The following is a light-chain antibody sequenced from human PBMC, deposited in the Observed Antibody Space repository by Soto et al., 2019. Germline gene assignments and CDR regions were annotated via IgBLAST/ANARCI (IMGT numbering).Light chain of an antibody. CDR1: QDISSY. CDR2: LAS. CDR3: QQLASYPYT. J-gene: IGKJ2*01. Sequence: IQLTQSPSSVSASVGDRVTITCRASQDISSYLAWYQQKPGKVPSLLIYLASTLHNGVPSRFSGSGSGTDFTLTISALQPEEFATYYCQQLASYPYTFGKGTRLESK. V-gene: IGKV1-9*01.